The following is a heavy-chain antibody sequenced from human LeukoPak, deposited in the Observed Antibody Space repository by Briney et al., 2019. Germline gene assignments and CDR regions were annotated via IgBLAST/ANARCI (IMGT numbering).Heavy chain of an antibody. V-gene: IGHV3-23*01. CDR3: ARDPSSSWSYFDY. CDR2: ISGSGGST. J-gene: IGHJ4*02. Sequence: GGSLRLSCAASGSTFSSYGMSWVRQAPGKGLEWVSAISGSGGSTYYADSVKGRFTISRDNSKNTLYLQMNSLRAEDTAVYYCARDPSSSWSYFDYWGQGTLVTVSS. CDR1: GSTFSSYG. D-gene: IGHD6-13*01.